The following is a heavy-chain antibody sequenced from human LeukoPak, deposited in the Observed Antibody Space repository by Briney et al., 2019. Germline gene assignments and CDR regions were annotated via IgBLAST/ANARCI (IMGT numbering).Heavy chain of an antibody. D-gene: IGHD2-15*01. CDR1: GFTFSSSS. Sequence: PGRSLTLACAASGFTFSSSSMTSVSQAPGKGLGWVGVISYDGSNKYYADSVKGRFTITIDNSKDTLYLQMNSLRAEDTAVYYCARDLSALGSYGMDVWGQGTTVTVSS. V-gene: IGHV3-30-3*01. J-gene: IGHJ6*02. CDR3: ARDLSALGSYGMDV. CDR2: ISYDGSNK.